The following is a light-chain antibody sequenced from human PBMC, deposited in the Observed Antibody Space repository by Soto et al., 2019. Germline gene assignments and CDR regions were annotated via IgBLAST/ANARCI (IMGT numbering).Light chain of an antibody. CDR2: GAS. Sequence: DIPMTQSPSSLSASVGDRVTITCRASQNIRDYLNWYQQKPGKPPKLLIYGASTFQSGAPSRFSGGGFGSDFTLSISSLQPEDFASYYCQQTYLSPPTFGGETKVEIK. J-gene: IGKJ4*01. CDR3: QQTYLSPPT. V-gene: IGKV1-39*01. CDR1: QNIRDY.